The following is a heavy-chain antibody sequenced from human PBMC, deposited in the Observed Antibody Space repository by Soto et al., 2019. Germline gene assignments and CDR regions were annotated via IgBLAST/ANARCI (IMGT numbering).Heavy chain of an antibody. CDR2: ISAYNGNT. CDR3: AREWYSSSRQNYYYGMDV. J-gene: IGHJ6*02. CDR1: GYTFTSYG. Sequence: ASVKVSCKASGYTFTSYGISWVRQAPGQGLEWMGWISAYNGNTNYAQKLQGRVTMTTDTSTSTAYMELRSLRSDDTAVYYCAREWYSSSRQNYYYGMDVWGQGTTVTVSS. D-gene: IGHD6-6*01. V-gene: IGHV1-18*01.